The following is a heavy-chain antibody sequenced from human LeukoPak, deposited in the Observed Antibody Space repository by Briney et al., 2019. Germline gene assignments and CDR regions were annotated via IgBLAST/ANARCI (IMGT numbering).Heavy chain of an antibody. J-gene: IGHJ4*02. D-gene: IGHD3-22*01. CDR3: AKAIVRGDSSGHYMDH. Sequence: GGSLRLSCAASGFIFDDYTMPWVRQAPGKGLEWVSGISWNSGSIVYADSVKGRFTISRDNAKNSLELQMDSLRPEDTALYFCAKAIVRGDSSGHYMDHWGQGTLVIVSS. V-gene: IGHV3-9*01. CDR1: GFIFDDYT. CDR2: ISWNSGSI.